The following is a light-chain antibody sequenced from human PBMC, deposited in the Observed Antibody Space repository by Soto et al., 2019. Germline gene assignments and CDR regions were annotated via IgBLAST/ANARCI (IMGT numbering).Light chain of an antibody. CDR3: QHYNTYSKT. V-gene: IGKV1-5*01. J-gene: IGKJ3*01. CDR2: DAS. CDR1: QNINNW. Sequence: DIQITQSPSTLSASIGDRVTITCRASQNINNWLAWYQKKPGKAPKLLIYDASSLESGVPSRFSGSGSGTEFTLTISSLQPDDSAIYYCQHYNTYSKTFGPGTKVDI.